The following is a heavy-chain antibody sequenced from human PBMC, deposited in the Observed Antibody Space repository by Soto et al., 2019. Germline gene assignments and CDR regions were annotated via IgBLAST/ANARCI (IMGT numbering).Heavy chain of an antibody. CDR1: GDSVSNNSAA. J-gene: IGHJ4*02. CDR2: TYYRSKWSN. Sequence: QVQLQQSGPGLVKPSQTLSLTCAISGDSVSNNSAAWNWIRQSPSRGLEWQGRTYYRSKWSNDYAVPVKSRITLNPDKSKNLFSLQLNSVTPEDTAVYYCARNHGSGTTFFAYWGQGTLVTVSS. D-gene: IGHD1-1*01. V-gene: IGHV6-1*01. CDR3: ARNHGSGTTFFAY.